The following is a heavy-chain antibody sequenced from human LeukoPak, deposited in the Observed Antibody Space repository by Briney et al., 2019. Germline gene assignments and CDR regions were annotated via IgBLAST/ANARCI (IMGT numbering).Heavy chain of an antibody. CDR1: GFTFSSYA. CDR3: AKGLGVKMATILVIDY. D-gene: IGHD5-24*01. V-gene: IGHV3-30*01. CDR2: ISYDGSNK. Sequence: GGSLRLSCAASGFTFSSYAMHWVRQAPGKGLEWGAVISYDGSNKYYADSVKGRFTISRDNSKNTLYLQMNSLRAEDTAVYYCAKGLGVKMATILVIDYWGRGTLVTVSS. J-gene: IGHJ4*02.